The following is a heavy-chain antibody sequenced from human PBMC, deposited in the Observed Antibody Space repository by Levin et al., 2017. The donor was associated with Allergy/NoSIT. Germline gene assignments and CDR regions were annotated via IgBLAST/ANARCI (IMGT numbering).Heavy chain of an antibody. Sequence: PGGSLRLSCAASGFTFSSYAMHWVRQAPGKGLEWVAVISYDGSNKYYADSVKGRFTISRDNSKNTLYLQMNSLRAEDTAVYYCAREVDVVVPAAIDYWGQGTLVTVSS. CDR1: GFTFSSYA. CDR2: ISYDGSNK. D-gene: IGHD2-2*01. V-gene: IGHV3-30-3*01. CDR3: AREVDVVVPAAIDY. J-gene: IGHJ4*02.